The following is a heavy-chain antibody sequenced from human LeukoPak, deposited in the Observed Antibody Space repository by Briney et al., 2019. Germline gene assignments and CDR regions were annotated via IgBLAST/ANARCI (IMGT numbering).Heavy chain of an antibody. CDR3: ATLYSSIPFDI. J-gene: IGHJ3*02. Sequence: SVKVSCKASGYTFTSYGISWVRQAPGQGLEWMGRIIPILGIANYAQKFQGRVTITADKSTSTAYMELSSLRSEDTAVYYCATLYSSIPFDIWGQGTMVTVSS. CDR1: GYTFTSYG. V-gene: IGHV1-69*04. CDR2: IIPILGIA. D-gene: IGHD6-13*01.